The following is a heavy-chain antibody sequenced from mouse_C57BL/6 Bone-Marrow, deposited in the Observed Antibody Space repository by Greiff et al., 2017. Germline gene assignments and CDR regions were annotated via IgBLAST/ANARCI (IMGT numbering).Heavy chain of an antibody. D-gene: IGHD1-2*01. CDR1: GYTFTSYW. CDR3: ARATSYFDH. Sequence: QVQLQQPGAELVMPGASVKLSCKASGYTFTSYWMHWVKQRPGQGLEWIGEIDPSDSYTNYNQKFKGKSTLTVDKSSSTAYMQLSSLTSEDSAVYYCARATSYFDHRGQGTTLTVSS. CDR2: IDPSDSYT. V-gene: IGHV1-69*01. J-gene: IGHJ2*01.